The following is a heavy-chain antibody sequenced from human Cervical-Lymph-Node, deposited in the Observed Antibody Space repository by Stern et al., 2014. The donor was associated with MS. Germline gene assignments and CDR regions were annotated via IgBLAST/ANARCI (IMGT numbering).Heavy chain of an antibody. CDR2: IIPSLDIP. V-gene: IGHV1-69*09. Sequence: MQLVESGAEVKKPGSSVRVSFKASGGTFSSYSINWVRQAPGHGLEWMGRIIPSLDIPNFAHKFQGRLTITADKSTTTAYMELSGLRSDDTATYFCARSIAGGDYSYYNDMDIWGQGTTVIVSS. CDR3: ARSIAGGDYSYYNDMDI. J-gene: IGHJ6*02. CDR1: GGTFSSYS. D-gene: IGHD2-8*02.